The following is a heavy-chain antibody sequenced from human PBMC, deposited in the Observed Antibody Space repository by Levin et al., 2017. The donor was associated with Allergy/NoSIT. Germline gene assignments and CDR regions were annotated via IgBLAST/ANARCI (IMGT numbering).Heavy chain of an antibody. D-gene: IGHD3-10*01. J-gene: IGHJ3*02. CDR3: ARKMVRGVDDPFDM. Sequence: RASETLSLTCVASGFTLSGYWMHWVRQAPGKGLVWVSRINSDGSSTTYADSVKGRFTISRDNAKNTLYLQMNSLRAEDTAVYYCARKMVRGVDDPFDMWGQGTMVTVSS. V-gene: IGHV3-74*03. CDR1: GFTLSGYW. CDR2: INSDGSST.